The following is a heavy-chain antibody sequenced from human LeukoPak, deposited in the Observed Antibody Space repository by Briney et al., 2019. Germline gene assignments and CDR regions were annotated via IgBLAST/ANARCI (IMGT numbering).Heavy chain of an antibody. D-gene: IGHD3-22*01. J-gene: IGHJ5*02. CDR3: ARDLSAESNGYYDL. Sequence: PSETLSLTCSVSSGSISGYYCNWFRQPAGTGLERIGRIYSSGSTNYNPSLKSRVAVSINTSKSHFSLTLSSVTAADTAMYSCARDLSAESNGYYDLWGQGILVTVSS. CDR1: SGSISGYY. CDR2: IYSSGST. V-gene: IGHV4-4*07.